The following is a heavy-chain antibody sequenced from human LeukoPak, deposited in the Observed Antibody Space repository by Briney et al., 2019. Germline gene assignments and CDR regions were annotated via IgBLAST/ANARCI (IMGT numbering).Heavy chain of an antibody. CDR2: IDPSDSYT. CDR3: ATDMTTVTSGY. D-gene: IGHD4-17*01. J-gene: IGHJ4*02. CDR1: GYNFTNYW. V-gene: IGHV5-10-1*01. Sequence: GESLKISCKGSGYNFTNYWISWVRQMPGKXLEWMGRIDPSDSYTNYSPSFQGHVYISADKSISTAYLQWSSLKASDTAVYYCATDMTTVTSGYWGQGTVVTVSS.